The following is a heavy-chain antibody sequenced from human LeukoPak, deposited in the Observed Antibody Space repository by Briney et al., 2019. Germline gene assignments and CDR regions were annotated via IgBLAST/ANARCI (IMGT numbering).Heavy chain of an antibody. CDR1: GFTFSSYW. J-gene: IGHJ4*02. V-gene: IGHV3-7*01. CDR3: ASTGGVTIFGVVRNY. D-gene: IGHD3-3*01. CDR2: IMQDGSEK. Sequence: GGSLRLSCAASGFTFSSYWMSWVRQAPGKGLEWVANIMQDGSEKYYVDSVKGRFTISRDNAKNSLYLQMNSLRAEDTAVYYCASTGGVTIFGVVRNYWGQGTLVTVSS.